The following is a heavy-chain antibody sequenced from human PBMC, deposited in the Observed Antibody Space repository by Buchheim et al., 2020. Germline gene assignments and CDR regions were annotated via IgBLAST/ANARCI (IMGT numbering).Heavy chain of an antibody. J-gene: IGHJ6*02. Sequence: QVQLQESGPGLVKPSQTLSLTCTVSGGSISSGGYYWSWIRQHPGKGLEWIGYIYYSGSTYYNPSLKSRVTISVDTSTNQFSLKLSSVTAADTAVYYCARDQERDYDILTGYYKPGGMDVWGQGTT. CDR2: IYYSGST. V-gene: IGHV4-31*03. CDR1: GGSISSGGYY. D-gene: IGHD3-9*01. CDR3: ARDQERDYDILTGYYKPGGMDV.